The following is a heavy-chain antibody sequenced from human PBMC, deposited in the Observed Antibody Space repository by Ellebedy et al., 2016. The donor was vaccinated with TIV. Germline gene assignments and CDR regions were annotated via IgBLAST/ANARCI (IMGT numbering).Heavy chain of an antibody. J-gene: IGHJ3*02. V-gene: IGHV3-7*01. CDR3: ATDGSYGDYLSPAHAFEI. CDR1: GFTFSSYW. D-gene: IGHD4-17*01. CDR2: INQGGSER. Sequence: GGSLRLSCAAPGFTFSSYWMTWVRQAPGKGLEWVANINQGGSERHYVDSVKGRFTISRDNAKNSLYLEMNSLRAEDTAVYYCATDGSYGDYLSPAHAFEIWGQGTVVAVSS.